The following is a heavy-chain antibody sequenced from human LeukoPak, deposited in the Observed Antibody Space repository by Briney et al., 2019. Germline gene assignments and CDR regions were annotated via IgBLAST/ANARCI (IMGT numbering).Heavy chain of an antibody. CDR3: AKDSLGFTQDY. Sequence: GGSLRLSCAASGFTFSSYAMSWVRQAPGKGLEWVSSISGSSSFIYYADSVKGRFTISRDNAKNSLHLQMNSLRVEDTAVYYCAKDSLGFTQDYWGQGTLVTVSS. CDR1: GFTFSSYA. D-gene: IGHD1-26*01. CDR2: ISGSSSFI. V-gene: IGHV3-21*01. J-gene: IGHJ4*02.